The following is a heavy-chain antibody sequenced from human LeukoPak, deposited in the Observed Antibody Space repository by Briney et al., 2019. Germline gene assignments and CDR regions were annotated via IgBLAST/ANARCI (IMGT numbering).Heavy chain of an antibody. CDR1: GFTVSSNY. CDR2: IYSGGST. D-gene: IGHD2-2*01. V-gene: IGHV3-66*01. Sequence: GGSLRLSCAASGFTVSSNYMSWVRQAPGKGLEWVSVIYSGGSTYYADSVKGRFTISRDNSKNTLYLQMNSRRAEDTAVYYCARGRCSTTSCYGYNWFDPWGQGTLVTVSS. CDR3: ARGRCSTTSCYGYNWFDP. J-gene: IGHJ5*02.